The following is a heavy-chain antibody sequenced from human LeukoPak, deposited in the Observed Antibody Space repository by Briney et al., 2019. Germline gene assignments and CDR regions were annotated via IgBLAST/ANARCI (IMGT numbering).Heavy chain of an antibody. CDR1: GVAFSSYS. Sequence: GGSLRLSYAASGVAFSSYSMNWVRPAPGMGLELISCISTSGSIYYADSVKGRFTVSRDTVQNSLYLQVNSLGAEDTAVYYCARDYRHSVDDYTNHGRFDYWGQGTLVTVSS. CDR3: ARDYRHSVDDYTNHGRFDY. D-gene: IGHD4-11*01. V-gene: IGHV3-48*01. J-gene: IGHJ4*02. CDR2: ISTSGSI.